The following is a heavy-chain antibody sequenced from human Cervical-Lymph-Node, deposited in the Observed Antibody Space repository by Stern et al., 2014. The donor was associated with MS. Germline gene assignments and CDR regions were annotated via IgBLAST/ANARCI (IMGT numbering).Heavy chain of an antibody. CDR2: ISYDGSNK. V-gene: IGHV3-30*18. CDR3: AKARIAAAVLGY. J-gene: IGHJ4*02. Sequence: VQLLESGGGVVQPGRSLRLSCAASGFTFSSYGMHWVRQAPGKGLEGVAVISYDGSNKYYADSVKGRFTISRDNSKNTLYLQMNSLRAEDTAVYYCAKARIAAAVLGYWGQGTLVTVSS. CDR1: GFTFSSYG. D-gene: IGHD6-13*01.